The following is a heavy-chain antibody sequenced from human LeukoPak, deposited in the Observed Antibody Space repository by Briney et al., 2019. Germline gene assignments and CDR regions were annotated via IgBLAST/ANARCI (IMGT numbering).Heavy chain of an antibody. D-gene: IGHD1-26*01. CDR2: IYYSGST. Sequence: KPSETLSLTCTVSGGSISSYYWSWIREPPGEGLGLIGYIYYSGSTNYNPSLKSRVTISVDTSKNQFSLKLSSVTAADTAVYYCARYSGSPNWYYYYYMDVWGKGTTVTVSS. CDR3: ARYSGSPNWYYYYYMDV. CDR1: GGSISSYY. V-gene: IGHV4-59*01. J-gene: IGHJ6*03.